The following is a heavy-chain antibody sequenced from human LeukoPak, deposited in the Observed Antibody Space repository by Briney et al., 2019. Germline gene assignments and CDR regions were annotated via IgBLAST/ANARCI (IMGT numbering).Heavy chain of an antibody. V-gene: IGHV3-21*01. CDR1: GFTFSSYS. CDR3: ARPWHVFYDILTGSLEAAFDI. D-gene: IGHD3-9*01. CDR2: ISSSSSYI. Sequence: GGSLRLSCAASGFTFSSYSMNWVRQAPGKGLEWVSSISSSSSYIYYADSVKGRFTISRDNAKNSLYLQMNSLRAEDTAVYYCARPWHVFYDILTGSLEAAFDIWGQGTMVTVSS. J-gene: IGHJ3*02.